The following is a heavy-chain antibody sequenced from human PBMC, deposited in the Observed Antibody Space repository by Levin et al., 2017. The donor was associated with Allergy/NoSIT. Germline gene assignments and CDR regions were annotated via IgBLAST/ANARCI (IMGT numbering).Heavy chain of an antibody. CDR2: VSYDGSSK. V-gene: IGHV3-30*18. D-gene: IGHD3-22*01. Sequence: GGSLRLSCAASGFTFNNYGMHWVRQAPGKGLEWVAVVSYDGSSKYYADTVKGRFTISRDNSKNTLYLQMNSLRSEDTAVYYCAKENYYESSAYLDYWGQGTLVTVSS. J-gene: IGHJ4*02. CDR1: GFTFNNYG. CDR3: AKENYYESSAYLDY.